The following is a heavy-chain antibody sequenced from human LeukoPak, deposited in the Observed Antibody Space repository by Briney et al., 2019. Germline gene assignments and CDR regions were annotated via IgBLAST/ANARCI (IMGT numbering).Heavy chain of an antibody. D-gene: IGHD6-6*01. V-gene: IGHV3-23*01. CDR3: APGRHSSSTARVS. CDR1: GFTFSSYA. J-gene: IGHJ4*02. CDR2: ISGSGGST. Sequence: RSGGSLRLSCAASGFTFSSYAMSWVRQAPGKGLEWVSAISGSGGSTYYAESVKGRFTISRDNPKNTLYLQLSSLRVEDAAVYCCAPGRHSSSTARVSWGQGTLVTVPS.